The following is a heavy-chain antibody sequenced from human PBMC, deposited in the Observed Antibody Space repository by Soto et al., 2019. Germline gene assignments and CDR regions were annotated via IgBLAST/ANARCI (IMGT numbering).Heavy chain of an antibody. CDR3: ARGDIVVVVAATAGYGMDV. CDR2: IWYDGSNK. V-gene: IGHV3-33*01. J-gene: IGHJ6*02. CDR1: GFTFSSYG. Sequence: PGGSLRLSCAASGFTFSSYGMHWVRQAPGKGLEWVAVIWYDGSNKYYADSVKGRFTISRDNSKNTRYLQMNSLRAEDTAVYYCARGDIVVVVAATAGYGMDVWGQGTTVTVSS. D-gene: IGHD2-15*01.